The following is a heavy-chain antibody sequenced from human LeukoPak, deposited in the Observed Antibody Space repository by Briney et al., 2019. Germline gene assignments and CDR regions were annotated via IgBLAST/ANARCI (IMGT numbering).Heavy chain of an antibody. D-gene: IGHD5-12*01. V-gene: IGHV3-21*04. Sequence: PGGSLRLSCAASGFTFSSYSMNWVRQAPGKGLEWVSSISSSSSYIYYADSVKGRFTISRDNAKNSLYLQMNSLRADDTAVYYCARESGYDIWFDPWGQGTLVTVSS. CDR2: ISSSSSYI. J-gene: IGHJ5*02. CDR3: ARESGYDIWFDP. CDR1: GFTFSSYS.